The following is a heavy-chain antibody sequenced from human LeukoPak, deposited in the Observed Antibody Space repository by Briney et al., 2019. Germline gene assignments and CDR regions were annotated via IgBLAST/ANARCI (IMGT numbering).Heavy chain of an antibody. V-gene: IGHV3-21*01. D-gene: IGHD4-17*01. J-gene: IGHJ4*02. Sequence: GGSLRLSCAASGFTFSSYSMNWVRQAPGKGLEWVSSISLSSSYIHYADSVKGRFTISRDNAKNSLYLQMNSLRAEDTAVYYCARGFSAVTTGRRLDYWGQGTLVTVSS. CDR3: ARGFSAVTTGRRLDY. CDR2: ISLSSSYI. CDR1: GFTFSSYS.